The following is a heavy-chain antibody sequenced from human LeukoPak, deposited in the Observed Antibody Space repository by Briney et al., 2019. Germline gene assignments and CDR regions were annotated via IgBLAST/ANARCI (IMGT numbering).Heavy chain of an antibody. J-gene: IGHJ4*02. CDR2: ISASGAST. CDR3: AKGLSTRPLYYFDY. CDR1: GFTFSSYA. V-gene: IGHV3-23*01. D-gene: IGHD6-6*01. Sequence: GGSLRLSCAASGFTFSSYAMSWVRQAPGKGLERVSVISASGASTYNADSVKGRFTISRDNSKNTLYLQMNSLRVEDTAVYYCAKGLSTRPLYYFDYWGQGTLVTVSS.